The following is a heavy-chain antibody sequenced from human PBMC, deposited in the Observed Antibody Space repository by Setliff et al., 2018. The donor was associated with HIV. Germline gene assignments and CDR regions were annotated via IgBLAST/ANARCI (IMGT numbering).Heavy chain of an antibody. Sequence: ASVKVSCKASGYTFTTYAISWVRQAPGQGLEWMGWISTHNDDTDYAQKFQGRVTMTRDTSTSTVYMELRSLRSDDTAVYYCARTYYNFWSGDYYYYGMDVWGQGTTVTVS. CDR1: GYTFTTYA. V-gene: IGHV1-18*01. J-gene: IGHJ6*02. D-gene: IGHD3-3*01. CDR2: ISTHNDDT. CDR3: ARTYYNFWSGDYYYYGMDV.